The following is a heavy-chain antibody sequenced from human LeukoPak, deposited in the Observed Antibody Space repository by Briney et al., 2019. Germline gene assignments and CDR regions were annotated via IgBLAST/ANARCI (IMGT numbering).Heavy chain of an antibody. J-gene: IGHJ4*02. CDR3: ARYENGGIDY. V-gene: IGHV3-23*01. D-gene: IGHD2-15*01. Sequence: GGSLRLSCTASGFPFRSYALSWVRQAPGKGLEWVSATTGSGDKLFYADSVKGRFTISRDNSKNTLYLQMNNLRAEDTAVYYCARYENGGIDYWGQGTLVTVSS. CDR2: TTGSGDKL. CDR1: GFPFRSYA.